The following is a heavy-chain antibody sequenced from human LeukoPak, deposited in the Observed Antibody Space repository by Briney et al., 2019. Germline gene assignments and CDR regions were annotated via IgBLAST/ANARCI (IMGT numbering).Heavy chain of an antibody. J-gene: IGHJ4*02. CDR1: GYTFTGYY. Sequence: ASVKVSCKASGYTFTGYYMHWVRQAPGQGLEWMGWINPNSGGTNYAQKFQGRVTMTRDTSISTAYMELSRLRSDDTAVYYCAGEIAFDITSTFDYWGQGTLVTVSS. CDR2: INPNSGGT. CDR3: AGEIAFDITSTFDY. V-gene: IGHV1-2*02. D-gene: IGHD3-16*01.